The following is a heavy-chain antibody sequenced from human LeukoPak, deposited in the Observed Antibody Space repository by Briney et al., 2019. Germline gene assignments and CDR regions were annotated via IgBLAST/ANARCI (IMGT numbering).Heavy chain of an antibody. D-gene: IGHD1-26*01. V-gene: IGHV3-7*01. J-gene: IGHJ4*02. CDR1: GFTFGSYW. Sequence: GGSLRLSCVASGFTFGSYWMSWARQAPGKGLEWVANIKEDGSEKYYMDSVKGRFTISRDNAKNSLYLQMSSLGAEDTAVYYCARDKRVGPTLFDYWGQGTVVTVSS. CDR2: IKEDGSEK. CDR3: ARDKRVGPTLFDY.